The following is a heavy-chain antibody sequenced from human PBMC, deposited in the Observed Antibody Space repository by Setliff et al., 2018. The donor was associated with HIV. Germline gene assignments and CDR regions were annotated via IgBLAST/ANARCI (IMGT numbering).Heavy chain of an antibody. CDR1: GYSFSSYG. J-gene: IGHJ4*02. Sequence: VASVKVSCKASGYSFSSYGVSWVRQAPGQGLEWMGWISVYNGNTNYAQKLQNRVTMTTDTSTSTAYMELRSLRSDDTAVYYCARDLFTVPSREGYDYWGQGTLVT. V-gene: IGHV1-18*01. D-gene: IGHD1-26*01. CDR2: ISVYNGNT. CDR3: ARDLFTVPSREGYDY.